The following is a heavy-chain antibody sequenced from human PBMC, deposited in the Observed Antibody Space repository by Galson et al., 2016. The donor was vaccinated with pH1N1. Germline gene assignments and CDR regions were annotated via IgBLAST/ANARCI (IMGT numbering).Heavy chain of an antibody. CDR3: STIVRGGTTAGGMDV. J-gene: IGHJ6*02. CDR1: GFTFSSYA. V-gene: IGHV3-30*14. CDR2: ISYDGRNK. D-gene: IGHD2/OR15-2a*01. Sequence: LRLSCAASGFTFSSYAMHWVRQAPGKGLEWVAVISYDGRNKYYADSVKGRFTTPRDNSKNTLYLQMTSSKAEDTAVYYCSTIVRGGTTAGGMDVRGQGTTVTFSS.